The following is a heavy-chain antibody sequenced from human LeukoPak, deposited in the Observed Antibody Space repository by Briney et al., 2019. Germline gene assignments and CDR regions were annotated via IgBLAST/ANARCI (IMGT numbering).Heavy chain of an antibody. J-gene: IGHJ4*02. CDR1: GFTFSSYG. CDR3: TRDRSIGDQRLDY. CDR2: ISYDGSKK. D-gene: IGHD6-6*01. Sequence: GGSLRLSCVASGFTFSSYGMHWVRQAPGKGLEWVTVISYDGSKKYCADSVKGRFTISRDNSKNTLYLQMNSLRVEDTAVYYCTRDRSIGDQRLDYWGQGTLVTVSS. V-gene: IGHV3-30*19.